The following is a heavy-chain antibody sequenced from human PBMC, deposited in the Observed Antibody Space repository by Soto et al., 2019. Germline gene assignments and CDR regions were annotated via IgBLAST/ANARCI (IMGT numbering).Heavy chain of an antibody. CDR2: IYYSGST. V-gene: IGHV4-39*01. CDR3: AKHTPGIYISDH. CDR1: CGSISSSSYY. Sequence: ETLSLTSSVSCGSISSSSYYCGWIRQPPGKGLEWIGSIYYSGSTYYNPSLQSRVTITVDTSKNQFYLKLSSLTAADTAVYYCAKHTPGIYISDHWGPGNLVNVSS. D-gene: IGHD2-15*01. J-gene: IGHJ4*02.